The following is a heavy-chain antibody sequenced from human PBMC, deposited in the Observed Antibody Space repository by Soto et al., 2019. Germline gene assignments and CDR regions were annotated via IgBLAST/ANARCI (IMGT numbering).Heavy chain of an antibody. CDR2: IKQDGSEK. V-gene: IGHV3-7*01. Sequence: GGSLRLSCAASGFTFSSYWMSWVRQAPGKGLEWVANIKQDGSEKYYVDSVKGRFTISRDNAKNSLYLQMNSLRAEETAVYYCARDQRPDHYCSSTSCLPDIYYYYYYMDVWGKGTTVTVSS. J-gene: IGHJ6*03. D-gene: IGHD2-2*01. CDR3: ARDQRPDHYCSSTSCLPDIYYYYYYMDV. CDR1: GFTFSSYW.